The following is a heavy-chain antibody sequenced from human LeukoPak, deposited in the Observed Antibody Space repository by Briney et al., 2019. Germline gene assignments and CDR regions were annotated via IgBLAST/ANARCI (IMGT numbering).Heavy chain of an antibody. V-gene: IGHV1-2*02. CDR1: GYTFTGYY. CDR2: INPNSGGT. J-gene: IGHJ6*02. D-gene: IGHD6-13*01. Sequence: ASVKVSCKASGYTFTGYYMHWLRQAPGQGLEWMGWINPNSGGTNYAQKFQGRVTMTRDTSISTAYMELSRLRSDDTAVYYCARDSSLSIAAAGTQYGMDVWGQGTTVTVSS. CDR3: ARDSSLSIAAAGTQYGMDV.